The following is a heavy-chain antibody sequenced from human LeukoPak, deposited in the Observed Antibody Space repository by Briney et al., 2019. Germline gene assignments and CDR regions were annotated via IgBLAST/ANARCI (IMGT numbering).Heavy chain of an antibody. D-gene: IGHD3-10*01. J-gene: IGHJ5*02. Sequence: PSETLSLTCPVSGGPISSYYWSWIRQPPGKGLGWSGYIYYSGSTNYNPSLKSRVTISVDTSKNQFSLKLSSVTAAVTAVYYCASLPGRGSGSYYPRHPAWGQGTLVTVSS. CDR1: GGPISSYY. CDR3: ASLPGRGSGSYYPRHPA. V-gene: IGHV4-59*01. CDR2: IYYSGST.